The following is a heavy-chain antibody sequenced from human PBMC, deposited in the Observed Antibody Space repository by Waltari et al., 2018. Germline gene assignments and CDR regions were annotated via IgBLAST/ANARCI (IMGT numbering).Heavy chain of an antibody. V-gene: IGHV4-39*07. CDR1: GGSISSSSYY. CDR2: IYYSGST. J-gene: IGHJ3*02. CDR3: ATGKWELMGLGAFDI. D-gene: IGHD1-26*01. Sequence: QLQLQESGPGLVKPSETLSLTCTVSGGSISSSSYYWGWIRQPPGKGLEWIGSIYYSGSTYYNPSLKSRVTISVDTSKNQFSLKLSSVTAADTAVYYCATGKWELMGLGAFDIWGQGTMVTVSS.